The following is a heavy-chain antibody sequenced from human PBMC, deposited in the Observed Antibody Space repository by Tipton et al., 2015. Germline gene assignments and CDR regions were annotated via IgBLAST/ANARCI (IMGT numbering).Heavy chain of an antibody. D-gene: IGHD4-17*01. Sequence: SLRLSCAVSGFTFSSYWMHWVRQVPGKGPVWVSVKGRFTFSRDNAKNKLYLQMSSLRAEDTAVYYCARDRYGDLDYWGQGTLVTVSS. CDR1: GFTFSSYW. V-gene: IGHV3-74*01. J-gene: IGHJ4*02. CDR3: ARDRYGDLDY.